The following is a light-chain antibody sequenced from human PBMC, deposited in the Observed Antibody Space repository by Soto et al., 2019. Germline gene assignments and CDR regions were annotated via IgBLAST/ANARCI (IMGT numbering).Light chain of an antibody. V-gene: IGKV2-28*01. Sequence: DIVMTQSPLSLPVTPGEPASISCRSSQSLLHSNGYNYLDWYLQKPGQSPQLLIYLGSNRASGVPDRFSGSGSGTDFTLKISRVEAEDVGVYYCMQALQTPFTFGTGTPVDIK. CDR2: LGS. CDR1: QSLLHSNGYNY. CDR3: MQALQTPFT. J-gene: IGKJ3*01.